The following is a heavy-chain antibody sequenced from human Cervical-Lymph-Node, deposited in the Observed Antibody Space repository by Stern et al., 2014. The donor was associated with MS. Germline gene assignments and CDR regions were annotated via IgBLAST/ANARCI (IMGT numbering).Heavy chain of an antibody. CDR3: ARDPVFDGAFDI. CDR1: GASIDNTHYY. J-gene: IGHJ3*02. CDR2: IYYSGTT. V-gene: IGHV4-39*02. D-gene: IGHD2-8*01. Sequence: QLQLQESGPGLVKPSETLSLTCTVSGASIDNTHYYWGWIRQPPGKGLEWIGVIYYSGTTYYNPSLNSRVAMSVATSKNQFSLNLTSVPATDTAVYYCARDPVFDGAFDIWGQGTGVTVSS.